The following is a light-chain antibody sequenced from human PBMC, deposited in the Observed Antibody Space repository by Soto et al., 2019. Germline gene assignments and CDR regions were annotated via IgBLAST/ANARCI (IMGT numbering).Light chain of an antibody. CDR2: DVS. CDR1: TGDVGAYNF. V-gene: IGLV2-11*01. Sequence: QLVLTQPRSVSGSPGQSVTISCTGTTGDVGAYNFVSWYQLYPGKAPKLMIYDVSKRPSGVPDRFSASKSGNTASLTISGLQAEDEADYYCCSYAGSFTWVFGGGTKLTVL. CDR3: CSYAGSFTWV. J-gene: IGLJ3*02.